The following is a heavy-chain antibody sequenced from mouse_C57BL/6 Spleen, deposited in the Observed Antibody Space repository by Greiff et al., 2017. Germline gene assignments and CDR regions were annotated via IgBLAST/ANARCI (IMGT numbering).Heavy chain of an antibody. CDR2: IYPRSGNT. CDR1: GYTFTSYG. J-gene: IGHJ2*01. D-gene: IGHD4-1*01. Sequence: VQLQESGAELARPGASVKLSCKASGYTFTSYGISWVKQRTGQGLEWIGEIYPRSGNTYYNEKFKGEATLTADKSSSTAYIELRSLTSEDSAVYFCARRELGQNFDYWGQGTTLTVSS. V-gene: IGHV1-81*01. CDR3: ARRELGQNFDY.